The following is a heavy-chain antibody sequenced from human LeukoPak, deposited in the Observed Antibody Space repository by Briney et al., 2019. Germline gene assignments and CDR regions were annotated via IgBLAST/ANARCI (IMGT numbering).Heavy chain of an antibody. D-gene: IGHD6-13*01. Sequence: SETLSLTCTVSGASLRGIFWTCIRQPPGKGLEWIGYIYYSGSTNYNPSLKSRVTIAVDTSKNQFSLRLSSVTAADTSVYYCAMAYRISCYYFDNWGQGTLVTVSS. CDR2: IYYSGST. CDR1: GASLRGIF. CDR3: AMAYRISCYYFDN. J-gene: IGHJ4*02. V-gene: IGHV4-59*01.